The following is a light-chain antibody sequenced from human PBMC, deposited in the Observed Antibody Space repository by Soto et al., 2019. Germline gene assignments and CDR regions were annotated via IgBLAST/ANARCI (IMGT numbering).Light chain of an antibody. CDR1: QDIATN. V-gene: IGKV1-33*01. Sequence: DIRMTQPPSSLSASVGDRVTIHCQASQDIATNLNWYQQKPGKAPKLLIYDASGLGTGVPSRFRGSRSWTDFTLTINSLHLENIATYYCPQNENVPIPFGQGTRLEIK. CDR3: PQNENVPIP. CDR2: DAS. J-gene: IGKJ5*01.